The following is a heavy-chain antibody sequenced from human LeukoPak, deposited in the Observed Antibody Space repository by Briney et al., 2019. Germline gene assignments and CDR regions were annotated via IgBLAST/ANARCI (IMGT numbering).Heavy chain of an antibody. Sequence: QPGGSLRLSCAASGFTFSSYAMSWVRQAPGKGLEWVSAISGSGGSTYYADSVKGRFTISRDNSKNTLYLQMNSLRAEDTAVYYCAKDPRGWLLPPYYFDYWGQGTLVTVSS. CDR1: GFTFSSYA. D-gene: IGHD3-22*01. J-gene: IGHJ4*02. CDR2: ISGSGGST. V-gene: IGHV3-23*01. CDR3: AKDPRGWLLPPYYFDY.